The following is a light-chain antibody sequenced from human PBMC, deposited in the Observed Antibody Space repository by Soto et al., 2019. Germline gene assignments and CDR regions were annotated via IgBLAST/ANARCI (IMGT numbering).Light chain of an antibody. V-gene: IGLV2-14*03. CDR2: DVS. J-gene: IGLJ1*01. CDR3: SSYTSISIYV. Sequence: QSALTQPASVSGSPGQSITISCTGTSSDVGGYDFVSWYQHHPGKAPRLMIYDVSHRPSGVSDRFFASKSGNTASLTISGLLAEHEAYYYCSSYTSISIYVFGTGTKLPVL. CDR1: SSDVGGYDF.